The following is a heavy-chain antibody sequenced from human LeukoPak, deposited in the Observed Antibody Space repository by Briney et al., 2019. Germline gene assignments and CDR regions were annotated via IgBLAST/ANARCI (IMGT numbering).Heavy chain of an antibody. CDR2: ISSGSSTI. J-gene: IGHJ6*02. Sequence: GGSLRLSCAASGFTFNNYAMNWVRQAPGKGLEWVSYISSGSSTIYYADSVKGRFTISRDNIKNSLYLQMNSLRDEDTAVYYCARYYYGMDVWGQGTTVTVSS. V-gene: IGHV3-48*02. CDR3: ARYYYGMDV. CDR1: GFTFNNYA.